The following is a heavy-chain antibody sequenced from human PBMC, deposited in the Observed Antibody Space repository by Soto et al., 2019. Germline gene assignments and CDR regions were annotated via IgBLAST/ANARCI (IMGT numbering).Heavy chain of an antibody. CDR1: WYTFSNFA. CDR3: ARAPRHRGYSEGLDV. V-gene: IGHV1-18*04. CDR2: ISALNGDR. J-gene: IGHJ6*02. Sequence: ASEKVTCKASWYTFSNFAISWVRQAPLQVLEWMGWISALNGDRIYAQKFRGRVTLTTDTYPSIAYMEVRSLTSDDTAVYYCARAPRHRGYSEGLDVWGQGTTVTVFS. D-gene: IGHD5-12*01.